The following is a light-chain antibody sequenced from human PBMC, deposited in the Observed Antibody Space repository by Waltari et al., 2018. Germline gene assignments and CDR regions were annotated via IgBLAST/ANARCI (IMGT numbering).Light chain of an antibody. J-gene: IGLJ1*01. CDR3: NSFTSGGTYV. CDR2: DVN. V-gene: IGLV2-14*03. Sequence: QPALTQPAAVSGPPGQASSISCTGTSSDVGGSNSVTWYQQHPGKAPKPMIYDVNKRPSGVSNRFSGSKSGNTASLTISGLQAEDEADYYCNSFTSGGTYVFGTGTKVTVL. CDR1: SSDVGGSNS.